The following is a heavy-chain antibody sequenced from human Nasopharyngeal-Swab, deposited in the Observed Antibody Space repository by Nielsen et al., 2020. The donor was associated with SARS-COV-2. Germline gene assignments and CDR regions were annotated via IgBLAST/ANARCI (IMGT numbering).Heavy chain of an antibody. J-gene: IGHJ6*03. CDR2: INPTGGST. Sequence: WVRHAPGQGLEWMGIINPTGGSTSYAQKFQGRVTMTRDTSTSTVYMELSRLRSEDTAVYYCARSVRITIFGVFISYYYYMDDWGKGTTVTVSS. D-gene: IGHD3-3*01. V-gene: IGHV1-46*01. CDR3: ARSVRITIFGVFISYYYYMDD.